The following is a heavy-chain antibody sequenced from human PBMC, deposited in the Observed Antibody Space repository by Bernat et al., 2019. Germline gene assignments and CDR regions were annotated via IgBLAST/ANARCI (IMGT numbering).Heavy chain of an antibody. D-gene: IGHD6-13*01. Sequence: QVQLVESGGGVVQPGRSLILSCAASGFTFSSYGMHWVRLAPRKWLDFVAVISSDGSNKYYADSVKGRFTISRDNSKNTLYLQMNSLRAEDTAVYYCAKEVAEGGTGSYYYGMDVWGQGTTVTVSS. V-gene: IGHV3-30*18. J-gene: IGHJ6*02. CDR3: AKEVAEGGTGSYYYGMDV. CDR1: GFTFSSYG. CDR2: ISSDGSNK.